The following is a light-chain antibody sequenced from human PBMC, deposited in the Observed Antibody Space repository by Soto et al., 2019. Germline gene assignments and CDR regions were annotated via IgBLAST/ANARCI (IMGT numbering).Light chain of an antibody. Sequence: DIQMTQSPSSLSASVGDRVAITCRASQSISSYLNWYQQKPGKAPKLLIYAASSLQSGVPSRFSGSGSGTDFILTITSLQPEDFASYYCQQSHTTPQTFGQGTKVDI. J-gene: IGKJ1*01. V-gene: IGKV1-39*01. CDR2: AAS. CDR3: QQSHTTPQT. CDR1: QSISSY.